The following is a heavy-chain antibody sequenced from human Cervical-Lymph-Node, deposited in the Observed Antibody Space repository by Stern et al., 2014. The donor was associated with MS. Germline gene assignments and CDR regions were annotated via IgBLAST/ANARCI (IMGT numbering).Heavy chain of an antibody. Sequence: EVQLVESGGGMVQPGRSLRLSCEASGFKFDDFAMHWVRQAPGKGLEWVSGLGCNSEGRCYADSVQCRFTISRDNAKISLYLQMNSLTAEDTALYYCAKADDYAAGIDAWGQGTLVVVSS. CDR3: AKADDYAAGIDA. CDR2: LGCNSEGR. D-gene: IGHD3-16*01. V-gene: IGHV3-9*01. CDR1: GFKFDDFA. J-gene: IGHJ5*02.